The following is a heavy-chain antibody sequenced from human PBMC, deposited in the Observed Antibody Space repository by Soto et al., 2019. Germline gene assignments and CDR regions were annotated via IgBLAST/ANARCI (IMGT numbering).Heavy chain of an antibody. Sequence: ASVKVSCKASGYSFIGYYIHWVLQAPGQGLEWMGWMTPNSGCTDYAQKFQGRVTMTRDTSISTAYMELNSLSSDDTAVYYCARASMIVEKYDFWGQGTQVTVSS. CDR2: MTPNSGCT. V-gene: IGHV1-2*02. J-gene: IGHJ4*02. CDR3: ARASMIVEKYDF. D-gene: IGHD3-22*01. CDR1: GYSFIGYY.